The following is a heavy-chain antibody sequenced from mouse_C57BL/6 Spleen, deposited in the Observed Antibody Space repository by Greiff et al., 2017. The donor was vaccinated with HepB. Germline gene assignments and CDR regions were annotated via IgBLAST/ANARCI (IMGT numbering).Heavy chain of an antibody. J-gene: IGHJ3*01. CDR1: GFTFSDYG. V-gene: IGHV5-17*01. CDR3: ARGCLFAY. CDR2: ISSGSSTI. Sequence: DVKLVESGGGLVKPGGSLKLSCAASGFTFSDYGMHWVRQAPEKGLEWVAYISSGSSTIYYADTVKGRFTISRDNAKHTLFLQMTSLRSEDTAMYYCARGCLFAYWGQGTLVTVSA. D-gene: IGHD6-1*01.